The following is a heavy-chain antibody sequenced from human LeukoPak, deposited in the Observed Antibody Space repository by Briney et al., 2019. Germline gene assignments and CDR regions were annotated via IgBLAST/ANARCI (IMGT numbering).Heavy chain of an antibody. Sequence: PGGSLRLSCEASGFTFSSYEMNWVRQAPGKGLEWVSYISSSGSTIYYADSVKGRFTISRDNAKNSLYLQMNSLRAEDTAVYYCARREAPSDYWGQGTLVTVSS. CDR3: ARREAPSDY. V-gene: IGHV3-48*03. J-gene: IGHJ4*02. CDR1: GFTFSSYE. CDR2: ISSSGSTI.